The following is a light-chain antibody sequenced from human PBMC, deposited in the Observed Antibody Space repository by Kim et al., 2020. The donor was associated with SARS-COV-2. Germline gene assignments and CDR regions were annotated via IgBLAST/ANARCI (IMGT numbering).Light chain of an antibody. Sequence: DIQMTQSPPSLSASVGDRVTITCRASQDINIWLAWYQQKPGKAPKLLISKSTSLEGGVPSRFSGSGSGTEFTLTINSLQPDDFVTYYCQQYNDYSRTFGHGTKVDIK. CDR1: QDINIW. CDR3: QQYNDYSRT. J-gene: IGKJ1*01. CDR2: KST. V-gene: IGKV1-5*03.